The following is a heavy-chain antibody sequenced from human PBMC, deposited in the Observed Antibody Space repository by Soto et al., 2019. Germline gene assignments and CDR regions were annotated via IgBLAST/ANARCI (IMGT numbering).Heavy chain of an antibody. Sequence: SVKVSCKASGFTFTSSAVQWVRQARGQRLEWIGWIVVGSGNTNYAQKFQEGVTITRDMSTSTAYMELSSLRSEDTAVYYCAAGDKYYYYYGMDVWGQGTTVTVSS. CDR3: AAGDKYYYYYGMDV. D-gene: IGHD2-15*01. CDR1: GFTFTSSA. J-gene: IGHJ6*02. CDR2: IVVGSGNT. V-gene: IGHV1-58*01.